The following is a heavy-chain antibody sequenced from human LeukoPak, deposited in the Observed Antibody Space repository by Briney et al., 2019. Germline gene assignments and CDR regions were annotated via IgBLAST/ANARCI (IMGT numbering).Heavy chain of an antibody. CDR2: IKQDGSEK. CDR1: GFTFSSYA. D-gene: IGHD4-11*01. CDR3: ARDDYRTGDAFDI. J-gene: IGHJ3*02. Sequence: GGSLRLSCAASGFTFSSYAMSWVRQAPGKGLEWVANIKQDGSEKYYVDSVKGRFTISRDNAKNSLYLQMNSLRAEDTAVYYCARDDYRTGDAFDIWGQGTMVTVSS. V-gene: IGHV3-7*01.